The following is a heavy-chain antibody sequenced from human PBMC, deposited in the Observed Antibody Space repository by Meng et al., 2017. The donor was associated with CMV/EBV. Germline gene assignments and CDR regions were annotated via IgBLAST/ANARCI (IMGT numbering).Heavy chain of an antibody. V-gene: IGHV2-5*02. Sequence: HTPFKESVPTPWKPTQTLTLTCHFAGFSFSTSGVGVGWIRQPPGKALEWLALIYWDDDKRYSPSLKSRLTITKDTSKNQVVLTMTNMDPVDTATYYCAHLDTAKLHFDYWGQGTLVTVSS. CDR1: GFSFSTSGVG. CDR3: AHLDTAKLHFDY. D-gene: IGHD5-18*01. J-gene: IGHJ4*02. CDR2: IYWDDDK.